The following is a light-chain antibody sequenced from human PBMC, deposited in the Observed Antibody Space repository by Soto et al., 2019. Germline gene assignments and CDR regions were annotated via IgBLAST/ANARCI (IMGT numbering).Light chain of an antibody. Sequence: QSALTQPPSVSGAPGQRVTISCTGSSSNIGAGYDVHWYQQLPGTAPKLLIYGNSNRPSGVPDRFSGSKSGTSASLAITGLTAEDADDYSCQSYASSLSGAVFGGGTQLTVL. CDR1: SSNIGAGYD. CDR2: GNS. CDR3: QSYASSLSGAV. V-gene: IGLV1-40*01. J-gene: IGLJ7*01.